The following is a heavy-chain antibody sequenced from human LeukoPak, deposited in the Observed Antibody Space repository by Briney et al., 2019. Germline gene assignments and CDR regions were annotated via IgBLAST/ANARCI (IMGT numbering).Heavy chain of an antibody. Sequence: SVNVSCKASGGTFSSYTISWVRPAPGKGLEWVGRIIPILGIANYAQKFQGRVTITADKSTSTAYMELSSLTSEDTAVYYCAREGRVVEMATGEYFQHWGQGTLVTVSS. J-gene: IGHJ1*01. D-gene: IGHD5-24*01. CDR2: IIPILGIA. CDR3: AREGRVVEMATGEYFQH. V-gene: IGHV1-69*04. CDR1: GGTFSSYT.